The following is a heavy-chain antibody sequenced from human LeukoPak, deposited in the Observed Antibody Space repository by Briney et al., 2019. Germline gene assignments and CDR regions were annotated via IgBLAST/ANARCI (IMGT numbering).Heavy chain of an antibody. D-gene: IGHD6-19*01. Sequence: PSETLSLTCTVSGGSISSYYWSWIRQPPGKGLEWIGYIYYSGSTNYNPSLKSRVTISVDTSKNQFSLKLSSVTAADTAVYYCASPGIAVAGTDDYWGQGTLVTVSS. CDR3: ASPGIAVAGTDDY. CDR1: GGSISSYY. J-gene: IGHJ4*02. CDR2: IYYSGST. V-gene: IGHV4-59*08.